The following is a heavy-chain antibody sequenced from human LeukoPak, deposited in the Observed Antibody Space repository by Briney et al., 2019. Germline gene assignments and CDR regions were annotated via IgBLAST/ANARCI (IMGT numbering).Heavy chain of an antibody. V-gene: IGHV3-30*18. Sequence: GRSLRLSCAASGFTFSSYGMHWVRQAPGKGLEWVAVISYDGSNKYYADSVKGRFTISRDNSKNTLYLQMNSLRPEDTAVYYCAKDRMSSSLDYWGQGTLVSVSS. CDR3: AKDRMSSSLDY. D-gene: IGHD6-6*01. CDR1: GFTFSSYG. J-gene: IGHJ4*02. CDR2: ISYDGSNK.